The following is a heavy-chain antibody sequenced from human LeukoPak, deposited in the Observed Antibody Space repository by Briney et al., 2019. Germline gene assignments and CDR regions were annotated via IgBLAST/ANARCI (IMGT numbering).Heavy chain of an antibody. Sequence: SETLSLTCAVSGYSISSGYYWGWIRQPPGKGLEWIGSIYHSGSTYYNPSLKSLVTISVDTSKNQFSLKLSFVTAADTAVYYCARGQDDFWSGYYWDYWGQGTLVTVSS. CDR2: IYHSGST. J-gene: IGHJ4*02. CDR1: GYSISSGYY. D-gene: IGHD3-3*01. V-gene: IGHV4-38-2*01. CDR3: ARGQDDFWSGYYWDY.